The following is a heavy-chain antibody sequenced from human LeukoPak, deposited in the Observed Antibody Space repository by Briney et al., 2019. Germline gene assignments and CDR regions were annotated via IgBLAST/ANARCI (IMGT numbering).Heavy chain of an antibody. Sequence: PSQTLSLTRTVSGGSISSGDYYWSWIRQPPGKGLEWIGYIYYSGSTYYNPSLKSRVTISVDTSKNQFSLKLSSVTAADTAVYYCASGLGFGELSPNWFDPWGQGTLVTVSS. CDR3: ASGLGFGELSPNWFDP. CDR2: IYYSGST. V-gene: IGHV4-30-4*01. CDR1: GGSISSGDYY. D-gene: IGHD3-10*01. J-gene: IGHJ5*02.